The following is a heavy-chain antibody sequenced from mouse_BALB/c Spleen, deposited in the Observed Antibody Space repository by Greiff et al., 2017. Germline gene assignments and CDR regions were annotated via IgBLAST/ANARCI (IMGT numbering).Heavy chain of an antibody. CDR3: ASGYGYDAMDY. J-gene: IGHJ4*01. V-gene: IGHV5-6-5*01. CDR2: ISSGGST. D-gene: IGHD2-10*02. Sequence: EVKLVESGGGLVKPGGSLKLSCAASGFTFSSYAMSWVRQTPEKRLEWVASISSGGSTYYPDSVKGRFTISRDNARNILYLQMSSLRSEDTAMYYCASGYGYDAMDYWGQGTSVTVSS. CDR1: GFTFSSYA.